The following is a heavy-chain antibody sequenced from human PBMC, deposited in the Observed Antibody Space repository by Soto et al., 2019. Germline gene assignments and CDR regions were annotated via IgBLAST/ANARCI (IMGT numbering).Heavy chain of an antibody. CDR1: GFTFSSYS. J-gene: IGHJ6*02. CDR3: ARAPGIAVADYYYYGMDV. Sequence: EVQLVESGGGLVKPGGSLRLSCAASGFTFSSYSMNWVRQAPGKGLEWVSSISSSSSYIYYADSVKGRFTISRDNAKNSLYLQMNSLRAEDTAVYYCARAPGIAVADYYYYGMDVWGQGTTVTVSS. V-gene: IGHV3-21*01. CDR2: ISSSSSYI. D-gene: IGHD6-19*01.